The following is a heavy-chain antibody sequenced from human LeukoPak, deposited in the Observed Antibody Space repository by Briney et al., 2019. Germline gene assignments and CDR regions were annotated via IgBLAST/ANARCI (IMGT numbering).Heavy chain of an antibody. CDR3: ARGRVSSSTWCSTYYYYFYMDV. Sequence: SETLSLTCSVSDDSITMYYWTWIRQPPGKGLEWIGYVDHTGSTNFNLSLNGRVSISRDTTNNLFSLRLRSVTAADTAVYFCARGRVSSSTWCSTYYYYFYMDVWGKGTTVTVSS. J-gene: IGHJ6*03. D-gene: IGHD4/OR15-4a*01. CDR1: DDSITMYY. V-gene: IGHV4-59*01. CDR2: VDHTGST.